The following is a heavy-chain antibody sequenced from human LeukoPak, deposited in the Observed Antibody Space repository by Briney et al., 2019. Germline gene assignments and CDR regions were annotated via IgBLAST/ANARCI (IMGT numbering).Heavy chain of an antibody. J-gene: IGHJ4*02. CDR3: ARHNGVLSYPDY. CDR2: IYPGDSDT. CDR1: GYSFTSYW. V-gene: IGHV5-51*01. Sequence: GESLKISCKGSGYSFTSYWIGWVRKLPGKGWDWWGIIYPGDSDTRYSPSFQGQVTISADKSISTAYLQWSSLKASDTAMYYCARHNGVLSYPDYWGQGTLVTVSS. D-gene: IGHD3-10*01.